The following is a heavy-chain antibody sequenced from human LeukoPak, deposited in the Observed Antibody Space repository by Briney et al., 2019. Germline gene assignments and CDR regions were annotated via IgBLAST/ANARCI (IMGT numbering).Heavy chain of an antibody. CDR2: INHSGST. J-gene: IGHJ5*02. D-gene: IGHD1-1*01. Sequence: SETLSLTCAVYGGSFSGYYWSWIRQPPGKGLEWIGEINHSGSTNYNPSLKSRVIVSVDTSKNQFSLKLSSVTAADTAVYYCARDRGGGIRNDGWFDPWGQGTLVTVSS. CDR3: ARDRGGGIRNDGWFDP. V-gene: IGHV4-34*01. CDR1: GGSFSGYY.